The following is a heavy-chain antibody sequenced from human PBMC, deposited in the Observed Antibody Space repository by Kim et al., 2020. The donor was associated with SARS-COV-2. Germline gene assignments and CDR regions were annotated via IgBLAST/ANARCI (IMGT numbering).Heavy chain of an antibody. Sequence: GGSLRLSCAASGFTFSSYGMHWVRQAPGKGLGWVAVISYDGSNKYYADSVKGRFTISRDNSKNTLYLQMNSLRAEDTAVYYCAKAEGAANGYCSSTSCYGRPHGMDVWGQGTTVTVSS. CDR2: ISYDGSNK. CDR3: AKAEGAANGYCSSTSCYGRPHGMDV. V-gene: IGHV3-30*18. CDR1: GFTFSSYG. D-gene: IGHD2-2*03. J-gene: IGHJ6*02.